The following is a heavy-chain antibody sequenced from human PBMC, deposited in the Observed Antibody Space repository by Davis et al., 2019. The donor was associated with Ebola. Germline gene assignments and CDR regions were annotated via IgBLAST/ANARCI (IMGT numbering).Heavy chain of an antibody. V-gene: IGHV3-33*01. CDR1: GFTFSSYG. D-gene: IGHD1-14*01. Sequence: PGGSLRLSCAASGFTFSSYGMHWVRQAPGKGLEWVAVIWYDGSNKYYADSVKGRFTISRDNSKNTLYLQMNSLRAEDTAVYYCARGGNQNYFDYWGQGTLVTVSS. J-gene: IGHJ4*02. CDR3: ARGGNQNYFDY. CDR2: IWYDGSNK.